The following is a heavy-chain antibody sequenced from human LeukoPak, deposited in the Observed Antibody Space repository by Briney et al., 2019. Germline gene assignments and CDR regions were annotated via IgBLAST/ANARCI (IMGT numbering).Heavy chain of an antibody. CDR1: GDGISSNSAT. V-gene: IGHV6-1*01. Sequence: SQTLSLTCAISGDGISSNSATWNWIRQSPSRGLEWLVSTYYRSRWFNDYTVSVKSRMTINPDTSKNQFSLQLKSVPPEDTAVYYCARGHENYYHVFDVWGKGTTVTVSS. CDR3: ARGHENYYHVFDV. J-gene: IGHJ6*04. CDR2: TYYRSRWFN.